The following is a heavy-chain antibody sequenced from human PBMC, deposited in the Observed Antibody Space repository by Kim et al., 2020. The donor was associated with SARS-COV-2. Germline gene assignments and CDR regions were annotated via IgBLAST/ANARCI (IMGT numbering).Heavy chain of an antibody. CDR1: GGSISSGSYY. J-gene: IGHJ5*02. D-gene: IGHD2-21*02. Sequence: SETLSLTCTVSGGSISSGSYYWSWIRQPAGKGLEWIGRIYTSGSTNYNPSLKSRVTISVDTSKNQFSLKLSSVTAADTAVYYCARDDYYRAWFDPWGQGTLVTVSS. CDR2: IYTSGST. CDR3: ARDDYYRAWFDP. V-gene: IGHV4-61*02.